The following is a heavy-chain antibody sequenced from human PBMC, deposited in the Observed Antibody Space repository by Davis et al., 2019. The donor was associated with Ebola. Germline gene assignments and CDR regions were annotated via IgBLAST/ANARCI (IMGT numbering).Heavy chain of an antibody. CDR3: ARDLLSGWYYLDH. J-gene: IGHJ4*02. D-gene: IGHD6-19*01. CDR2: ISSGGTTI. V-gene: IGHV3-11*04. CDR1: GFTFSDYY. Sequence: GESLKISCAASGFTFSDYYMSWIRQAPGKGLEWVSYISSGGTTIYYADSVKGRFTISRDNSRHTLSLQMNSLRPEDTAVYYCARDLLSGWYYLDHWGQGTLVTVSS.